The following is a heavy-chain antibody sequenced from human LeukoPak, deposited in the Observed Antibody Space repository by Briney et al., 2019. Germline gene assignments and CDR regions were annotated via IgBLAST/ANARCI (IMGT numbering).Heavy chain of an antibody. D-gene: IGHD1-26*01. Sequence: GGSLRLSCAASGFTFSTYGMSWVRQAPGKGLVWVSAMSGGGASTFYADSVKGRFTISRDYSKNTLYLQMNSLRAEDTAVYYCAKVGGSDWGAFDIWGQGTMVTVSS. CDR2: MSGGGAST. CDR3: AKVGGSDWGAFDI. CDR1: GFTFSTYG. V-gene: IGHV3-23*01. J-gene: IGHJ3*02.